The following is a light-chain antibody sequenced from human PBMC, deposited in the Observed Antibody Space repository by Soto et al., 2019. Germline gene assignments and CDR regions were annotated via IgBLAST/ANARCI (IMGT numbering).Light chain of an antibody. CDR3: AAWDDSLDVYV. Sequence: QSALTQPPSASGTPGQRVTISCSGSSSNIGSNTVNWYQHLPGTAPKLLIYSNNQRPSGVPDRFSGSKSGTSASLAISGFQSEDEADYYCAAWDDSLDVYVFGTGTKVTVL. CDR2: SNN. J-gene: IGLJ1*01. CDR1: SSNIGSNT. V-gene: IGLV1-44*01.